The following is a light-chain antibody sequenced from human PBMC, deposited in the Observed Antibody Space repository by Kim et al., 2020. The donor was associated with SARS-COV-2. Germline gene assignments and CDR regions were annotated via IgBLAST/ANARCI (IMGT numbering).Light chain of an antibody. V-gene: IGLV2-14*03. CDR1: SSDVGGYNY. Sequence: QSALTQPASVSGSPGKSITISCTGTSSDVGGYNYVSWYQQHPGKAPKLMIYDVSNRPSGVSNRFSGSKSGNTASLTISGLQAEDEAYYYCSSYTSSSTVLFGGGTQLTVL. CDR3: SSYTSSSTVL. J-gene: IGLJ2*01. CDR2: DVS.